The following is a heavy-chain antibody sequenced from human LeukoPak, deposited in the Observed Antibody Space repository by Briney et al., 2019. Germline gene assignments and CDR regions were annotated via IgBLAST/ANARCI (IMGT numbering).Heavy chain of an antibody. Sequence: ASVKVSCKASGYTFTGCYMHWVRQAPGQGLEWMGWINPNSGGTNYAQKFQGRVTMTRDTSISTAYMELSRLRSDDTAVYYCARGVKQYSSGWTAFYYYYYYMDVWGKGTTVTVSS. D-gene: IGHD6-19*01. CDR3: ARGVKQYSSGWTAFYYYYYYMDV. V-gene: IGHV1-2*02. J-gene: IGHJ6*03. CDR1: GYTFTGCY. CDR2: INPNSGGT.